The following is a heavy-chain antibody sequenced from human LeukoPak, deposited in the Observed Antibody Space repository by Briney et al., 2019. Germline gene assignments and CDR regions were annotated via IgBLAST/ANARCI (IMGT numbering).Heavy chain of an antibody. D-gene: IGHD2-2*01. CDR3: SRVERSSINNYYYYMAV. V-gene: IGHV3-49*03. Sequence: GGSLSLSCTACGFTFGGNAMIWFRQSRGKGLEWVSLSRSRAHGGTTEYAASVMGRFDMSRDDYKNIAYLQMNSLETEDTAVYYCSRVERSSINNYYYYMAVWGKGTSATVSS. CDR1: GFTFGGNA. CDR2: SRSRAHGGTT. J-gene: IGHJ6*03.